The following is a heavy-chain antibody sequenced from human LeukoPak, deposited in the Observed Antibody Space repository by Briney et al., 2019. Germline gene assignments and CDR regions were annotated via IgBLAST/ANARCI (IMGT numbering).Heavy chain of an antibody. CDR2: MNSDGSTT. J-gene: IGHJ4*02. CDR3: ARDYDYFWGGYRYPFDY. CDR1: GFTFSSYW. D-gene: IGHD3-16*02. V-gene: IGHV3-74*01. Sequence: PGGSLRLSCAASGFTFSSYWMHWVRQAPGKGLVWLSRMNSDGSTTSYADSVKGRFTISRDNARNTLYLQMNSLRVEDTAMYFCARDYDYFWGGYRYPFDYWGQGTLVTVSS.